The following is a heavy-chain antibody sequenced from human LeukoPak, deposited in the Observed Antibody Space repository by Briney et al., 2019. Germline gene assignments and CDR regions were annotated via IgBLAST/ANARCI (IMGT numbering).Heavy chain of an antibody. J-gene: IGHJ6*03. V-gene: IGHV4-34*01. CDR1: GGSFSGYY. CDR3: ARAVQEYYSDSSGYYYRKNYYYYMDV. D-gene: IGHD3-22*01. Sequence: PSETLSLTCAVYGGSFSGYYWSWIRQPPGKGLEWIGEINHSGSTNYNPSLKSRVTISVDTSKNQFSLKLSSVTAADTAVYYCARAVQEYYSDSSGYYYRKNYYYYMDVWGKGTTVTVSS. CDR2: INHSGST.